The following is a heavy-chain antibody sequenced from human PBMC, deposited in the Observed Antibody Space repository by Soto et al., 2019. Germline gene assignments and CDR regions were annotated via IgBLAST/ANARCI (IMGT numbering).Heavy chain of an antibody. D-gene: IGHD6-19*01. Sequence: EVQLVESGGGLVQPGGSLRLSCAASGFTFSSYSMNWVRQAPGKGLEWVSYISSSSSTIYYADSVKGRFTISRDNAKISMYLQMNSLRAEDTAVYYCARDSRAYSSGWYGYYYYYGMDVWGQGTTVTVSS. CDR3: ARDSRAYSSGWYGYYYYYGMDV. CDR2: ISSSSSTI. J-gene: IGHJ6*02. V-gene: IGHV3-48*01. CDR1: GFTFSSYS.